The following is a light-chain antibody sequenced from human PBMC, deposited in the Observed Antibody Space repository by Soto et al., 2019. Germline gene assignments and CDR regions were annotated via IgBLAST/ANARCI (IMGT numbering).Light chain of an antibody. CDR3: QQRNNWPPGIT. Sequence: VMLTQSQDTLSLSPGKRASLSCKASQSVHNFLAWYQQKPGQAPRLLIYGASTRAAGVPPRFSGSGSGTDFTLTISSLEPEDFAVYYCQQRNNWPPGITFGQGTRLQIK. J-gene: IGKJ5*01. V-gene: IGKV3-11*01. CDR1: QSVHNF. CDR2: GAS.